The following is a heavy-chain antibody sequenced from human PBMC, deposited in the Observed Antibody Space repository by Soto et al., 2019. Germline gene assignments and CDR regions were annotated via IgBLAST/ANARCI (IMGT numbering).Heavy chain of an antibody. CDR3: AREGQQLDVDY. D-gene: IGHD6-13*01. Sequence: PSETLSLTCAVYGGSFSGYYWSWIRQPPGKGLEWIGEINHSGSTNYNPSPKSRVTISVDTSKNQFSLRLSSVTAADTAVYYCAREGQQLDVDYWGQGTLVTVSS. J-gene: IGHJ4*02. CDR2: INHSGST. CDR1: GGSFSGYY. V-gene: IGHV4-34*01.